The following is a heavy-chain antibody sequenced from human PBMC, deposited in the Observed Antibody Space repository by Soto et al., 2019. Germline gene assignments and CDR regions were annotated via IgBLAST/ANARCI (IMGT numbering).Heavy chain of an antibody. CDR1: GYTFTTYA. V-gene: IGHV1-3*05. J-gene: IGHJ5*02. CDR3: ARDGATAGTPRNWFDP. D-gene: IGHD6-13*01. CDR2: IVTGNGDT. Sequence: QVQLVQSGAEEKKPGASVKVSCKTSGYTFTTYAVHWVRQARGQRLEWMGWIVTGNGDTRYSEKFQGRVSITRDTSATTAYTELRRLRSEDTAVYYCARDGATAGTPRNWFDPWGQGTLVTVSS.